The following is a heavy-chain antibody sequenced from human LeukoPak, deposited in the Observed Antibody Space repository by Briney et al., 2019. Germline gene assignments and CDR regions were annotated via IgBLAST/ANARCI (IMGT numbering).Heavy chain of an antibody. Sequence: GGSLRLSCTASGFTFSSYTMSWVRQAPGKGLRWVSTITTGGPNTYYADSVKGRFTVSRDDSKNTLYLQMNSLRAEDMAVYYCAKGENYYDSSVFDYWGQGTLVTVSS. CDR1: GFTFSSYT. CDR3: AKGENYYDSSVFDY. J-gene: IGHJ4*02. CDR2: ITTGGPNT. D-gene: IGHD3-22*01. V-gene: IGHV3-23*01.